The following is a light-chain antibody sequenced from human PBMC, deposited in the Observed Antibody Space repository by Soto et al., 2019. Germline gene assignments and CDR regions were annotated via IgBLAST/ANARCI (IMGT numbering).Light chain of an antibody. CDR1: ASNIGAGYD. V-gene: IGLV1-40*01. CDR3: QSYDSGLSGRV. J-gene: IGLJ3*02. Sequence: QSVLTQPPSVSGAPGQRITISCAGSASNIGAGYDVHWYQQLPGTAPKLLIYDNINRPSGVPDRVSGSKSGTSASLAITGLQTEDEADYYCQSYDSGLSGRVFGGVTKVTVL. CDR2: DNI.